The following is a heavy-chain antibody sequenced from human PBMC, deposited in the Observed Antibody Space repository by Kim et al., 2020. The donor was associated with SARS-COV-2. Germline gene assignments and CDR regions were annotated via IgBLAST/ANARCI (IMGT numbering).Heavy chain of an antibody. J-gene: IGHJ5*02. V-gene: IGHV1-3*01. CDR1: GYTFTSYA. CDR3: ARVPAYYYDSSGYLNWFDP. CDR2: INAGNGNT. D-gene: IGHD3-22*01. Sequence: ASVKVSCKASGYTFTSYAMHWVRQAPGQRLEWMGWINAGNGNTKYSQEFQGRVTITRDTSASTAYMELSSLRSEDTAVYYCARVPAYYYDSSGYLNWFDPWGQGTLVTVSS.